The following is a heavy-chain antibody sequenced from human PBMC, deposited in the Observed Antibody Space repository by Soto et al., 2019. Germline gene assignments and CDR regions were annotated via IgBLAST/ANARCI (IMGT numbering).Heavy chain of an antibody. D-gene: IGHD6-19*01. Sequence: PSETLSLTCAVYGGSFSGYYWSWIRQPPGKGLEWIGEINHSGSTNYNPSLKSRVTISVDTSNQFSLKLSSVTAADTAVYYCARPTRQWLGLRYYYGMDVWGQGTTVTV. V-gene: IGHV4-34*01. CDR1: GGSFSGYY. CDR2: INHSGST. CDR3: ARPTRQWLGLRYYYGMDV. J-gene: IGHJ6*02.